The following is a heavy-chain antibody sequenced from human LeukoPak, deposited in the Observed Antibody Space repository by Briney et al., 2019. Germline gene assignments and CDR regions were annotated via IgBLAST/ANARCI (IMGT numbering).Heavy chain of an antibody. Sequence: PGGSLRLSCAASGFTFSRFWMTWVRQAPGKGLEWVANIHPHGSEEYYVDSVKGRFTISRDNAKNSLYLQMDSLRAEDTAVYYCIILTLVTAPRHYMDVRGKGTTVTVSS. J-gene: IGHJ6*03. D-gene: IGHD2-21*02. CDR2: IHPHGSEE. CDR3: IILTLVTAPRHYMDV. V-gene: IGHV3-7*01. CDR1: GFTFSRFW.